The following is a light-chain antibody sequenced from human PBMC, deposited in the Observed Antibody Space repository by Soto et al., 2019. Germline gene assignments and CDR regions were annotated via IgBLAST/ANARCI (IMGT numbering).Light chain of an antibody. Sequence: EIVLTQSPATLSLSPGERATLSCRASQSVSSYLAWYQQKPGQAPRLLIYDASNRATGIPARFSGSGSGTDFTLTISSLEPEDFAVYYCQQSSNWPKTFGQGTKVDIK. CDR3: QQSSNWPKT. J-gene: IGKJ1*01. V-gene: IGKV3-11*01. CDR1: QSVSSY. CDR2: DAS.